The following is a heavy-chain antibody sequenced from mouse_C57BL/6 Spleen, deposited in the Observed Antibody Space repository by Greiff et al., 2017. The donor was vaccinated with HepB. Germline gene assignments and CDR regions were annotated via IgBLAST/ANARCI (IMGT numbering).Heavy chain of an antibody. J-gene: IGHJ3*01. CDR1: GFTFSDYG. Sequence: EVKLMESGGGLVQPGGSLKLSCAASGFTFSDYGMAWVRQAPRKGPEWVAFISNLAYSIYYADTVTGRFTISRENAKNTLYLEMSSLRSEDTAMYYCAGPYYGSSSFAYWGQGTLVTVSA. CDR2: ISNLAYSI. D-gene: IGHD1-1*01. V-gene: IGHV5-15*01. CDR3: AGPYYGSSSFAY.